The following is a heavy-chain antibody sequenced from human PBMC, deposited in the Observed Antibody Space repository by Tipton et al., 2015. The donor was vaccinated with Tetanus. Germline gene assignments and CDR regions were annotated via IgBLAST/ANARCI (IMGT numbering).Heavy chain of an antibody. V-gene: IGHV1-69*06. J-gene: IGHJ6*02. D-gene: IGHD3-3*01. CDR1: GGTFSSYA. CDR3: AGGRQDYDFWSGYYPYYYGMDV. Sequence: QLVQSGAEVKKPGSSVKVSCKASGGTFSSYAISWVRQAPGQGLEWMGGIIPIFGTANYAQKFQGRVTITADKSTSTAYMELSSLRSEDTAVYYCAGGRQDYDFWSGYYPYYYGMDVWGQGTTVTVSS. CDR2: IIPIFGTA.